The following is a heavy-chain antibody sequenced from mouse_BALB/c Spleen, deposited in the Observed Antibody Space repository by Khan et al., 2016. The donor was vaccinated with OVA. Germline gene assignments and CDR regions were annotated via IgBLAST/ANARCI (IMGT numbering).Heavy chain of an antibody. CDR2: ISYSGST. CDR1: GYSITSDYA. Sequence: EVQLQESGPGLVKPSQSLSLTCTVTGYSITSDYAWNWIRQFPGNTLEWMGYISYSGSTSYNPSLKSRISITLDTSKNQFFLQLNSVTTEEPATYYGASRYDGYYTWFAYWGQGTLVTVSA. D-gene: IGHD2-3*01. V-gene: IGHV3-2*02. CDR3: ASRYDGYYTWFAY. J-gene: IGHJ3*01.